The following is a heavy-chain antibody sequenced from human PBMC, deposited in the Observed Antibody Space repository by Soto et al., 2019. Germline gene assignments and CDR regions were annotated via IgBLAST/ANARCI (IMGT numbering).Heavy chain of an antibody. Sequence: QGQLQESGPGLVRPSETLSLTCTVSGASITSYYWSWIRQSSGKGLEWIGNIHYSGSTNYNPSLESRVTMSIDTSESQFSLRLRSVTAADTAVYYCARLDYYYYLDVWGKGTAVTVSS. CDR1: GASITSYY. V-gene: IGHV4-59*12. J-gene: IGHJ6*03. CDR3: ARLDYYYYLDV. CDR2: IHYSGST.